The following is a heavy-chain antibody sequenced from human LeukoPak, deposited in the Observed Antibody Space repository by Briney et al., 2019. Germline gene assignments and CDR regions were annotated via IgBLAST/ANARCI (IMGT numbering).Heavy chain of an antibody. CDR1: GGSISSYY. CDR3: ARHHTMIVVGGAFDI. V-gene: IGHV4-59*08. Sequence: PSETLSLTCTVSGGSISSYYWSWIRQPPGKGLEWIGYIYYSGSTNYNPSLKSRVTISVDTSKNQFALKLSSVTAADTAVYYCARHHTMIVVGGAFDIWGQGTMVTVSS. D-gene: IGHD3-22*01. J-gene: IGHJ3*02. CDR2: IYYSGST.